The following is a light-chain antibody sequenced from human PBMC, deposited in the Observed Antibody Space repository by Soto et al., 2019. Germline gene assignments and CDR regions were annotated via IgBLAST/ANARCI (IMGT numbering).Light chain of an antibody. CDR3: SSYTTSTTLI. V-gene: IGLV2-14*03. J-gene: IGLJ2*01. CDR1: SSDVGRYKL. Sequence: QSALTQPASVSGSPGQSITISCTGTSSDVGRYKLVSWYQQHPGKAPKLMIYDVTNRPSGVSNRFSGSKSGNTASLTISALQAEDEADYYCSSYTTSTTLIFGGGTKVTVL. CDR2: DVT.